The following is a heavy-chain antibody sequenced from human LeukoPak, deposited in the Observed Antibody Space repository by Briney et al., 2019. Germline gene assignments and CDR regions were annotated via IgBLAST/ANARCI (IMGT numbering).Heavy chain of an antibody. CDR1: GGSISSSNW. Sequence: SGTLSLTCAVSGGSISSSNWWSWVRQPPGKGLEWIGEIYHSGSTNYNPSLKSRVTISVDKSKNQFSLKLSSVTAAGTAVYYCARVRFTMVRGVRNWFDPWGQGTLVTVSS. V-gene: IGHV4-4*02. CDR2: IYHSGST. D-gene: IGHD3-10*01. CDR3: ARVRFTMVRGVRNWFDP. J-gene: IGHJ5*02.